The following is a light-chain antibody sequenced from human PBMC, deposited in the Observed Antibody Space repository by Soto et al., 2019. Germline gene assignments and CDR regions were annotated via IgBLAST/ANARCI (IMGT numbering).Light chain of an antibody. J-gene: IGLJ3*02. CDR1: SSDVGGYDY. CDR2: DVI. Sequence: QSALTQPPSASGSPGQSVTISCTGTSSDVGGYDYVSWFQQHPDKAPKLIIYDVIKRPSGVPDRFSGSKSVNTASLTVSGLQAEDEADYYCSSYAGSNTWVFGGGTKLTVL. CDR3: SSYAGSNTWV. V-gene: IGLV2-8*01.